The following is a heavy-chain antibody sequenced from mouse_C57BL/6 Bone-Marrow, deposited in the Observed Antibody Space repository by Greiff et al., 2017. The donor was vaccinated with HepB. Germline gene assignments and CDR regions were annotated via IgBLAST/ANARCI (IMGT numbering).Heavy chain of an antibody. CDR1: GFTFSSYA. Sequence: EVQLVESGGGLVKPGGSLKLSCAASGFTFSSYAMSWVRQTPEKRLEWVATISDGGSYTYYPDNVKGRFTISRDNAKNNLYLQMSHLKSEDTAMYYCARVFDGYYVGAMDYWGQGTSVTVSS. CDR2: ISDGGSYT. V-gene: IGHV5-4*01. J-gene: IGHJ4*01. D-gene: IGHD2-3*01. CDR3: ARVFDGYYVGAMDY.